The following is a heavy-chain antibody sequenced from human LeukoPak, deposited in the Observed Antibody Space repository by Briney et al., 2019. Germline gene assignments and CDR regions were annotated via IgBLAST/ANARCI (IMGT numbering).Heavy chain of an antibody. CDR2: ISYDGSNK. Sequence: GGSLRLSCAASGFTFSSYGMHWVRQAPGKGLEWVAVISYDGSNKYYADSGKGRLTISRDNSKNTLYLQMNSLRAEDTAVYYCAKADRTSYYFDYWGQGTLVTVSS. CDR1: GFTFSSYG. CDR3: AKADRTSYYFDY. J-gene: IGHJ4*02. D-gene: IGHD1-14*01. V-gene: IGHV3-30*18.